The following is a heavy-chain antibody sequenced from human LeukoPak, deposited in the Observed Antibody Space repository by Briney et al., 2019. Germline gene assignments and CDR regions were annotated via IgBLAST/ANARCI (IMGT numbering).Heavy chain of an antibody. CDR2: IYGGDSET. D-gene: IGHD2-2*01. J-gene: IGHJ5*02. CDR1: GYNFANYW. V-gene: IGHV5-51*01. Sequence: GESLKISCKGSGYNFANYWIGWGRQMPGKGLEWMGVIYGGDSETRYSPSFKGQVTISADNSISTAYLQWSSLKASDTAMYYCALGSITCCGSNWLDPWGQGTLVTVSS. CDR3: ALGSITCCGSNWLDP.